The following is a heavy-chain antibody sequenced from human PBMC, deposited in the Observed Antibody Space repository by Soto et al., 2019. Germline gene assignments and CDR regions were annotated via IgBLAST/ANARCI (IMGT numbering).Heavy chain of an antibody. V-gene: IGHV3-23*01. J-gene: IGHJ4*02. CDR3: AKELRFLEWLFSPFDY. D-gene: IGHD3-3*01. CDR2: ISGSGGST. Sequence: GGSLRLSCAASGFTFSSYAMSWVRQAPGKGLEWVSAISGSGGSTYYADSAKGRFTISRDNSKNTLYLQMNSLRAEDTAVYYCAKELRFLEWLFSPFDYWGQGTLVTVSS. CDR1: GFTFSSYA.